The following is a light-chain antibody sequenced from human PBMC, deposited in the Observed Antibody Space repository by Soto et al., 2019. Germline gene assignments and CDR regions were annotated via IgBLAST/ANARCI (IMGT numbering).Light chain of an antibody. CDR3: CSYAGSFIYV. V-gene: IGLV2-11*01. Sequence: QSVLTQPRSVSGSPGQSVTVSCTGTNSDVGGYNYVSWYQQHPGQAPKLIIYDVTQRPSGVSDRFSGSKSGNTASLTISGLQGDDEADYYCCSYAGSFIYVFGTGTKVTVL. CDR1: NSDVGGYNY. CDR2: DVT. J-gene: IGLJ1*01.